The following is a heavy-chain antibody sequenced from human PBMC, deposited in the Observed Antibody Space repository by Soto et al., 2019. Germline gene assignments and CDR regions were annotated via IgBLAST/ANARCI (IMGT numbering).Heavy chain of an antibody. CDR2: ISSSSSYT. CDR1: GFTFSDYY. D-gene: IGHD5-18*01. CDR3: ARGTYSYGSYYYYGMDV. Sequence: KIGGSLRLSCAAPGFTFSDYYMSRIRQAPGKGLEWVSYISSSSSYTNYADSVKGRFTISRDNAKNSLYLQMNSLRAEDTAVYYCARGTYSYGSYYYYGMDVWGQGT. J-gene: IGHJ6*02. V-gene: IGHV3-11*06.